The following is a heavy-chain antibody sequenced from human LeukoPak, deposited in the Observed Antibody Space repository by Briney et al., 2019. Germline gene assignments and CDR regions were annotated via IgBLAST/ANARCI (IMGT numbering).Heavy chain of an antibody. D-gene: IGHD1-26*01. CDR2: ISISSSYI. CDR1: GFTLSSYS. CDR3: AKMKGHPLPKYYMDV. V-gene: IGHV3-21*04. J-gene: IGHJ6*01. Sequence: PGGSLRLSCAASGFTLSSYSMNWVRQAPGKGLEWVSSISISSSYIYYADSVKGRFTISRDNAKNSLYLQMNSLRADDTAIYYCAKMKGHPLPKYYMDVWGQGTTVTVSS.